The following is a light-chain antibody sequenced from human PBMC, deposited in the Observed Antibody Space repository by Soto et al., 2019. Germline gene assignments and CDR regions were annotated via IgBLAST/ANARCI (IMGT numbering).Light chain of an antibody. J-gene: IGLJ1*01. V-gene: IGLV1-44*01. CDR2: SNN. Sequence: QSVLTQPPAASGTPGQRVTISCSGSNSNIASNAVTWYQHVPGTAPKLLIYSNNQRPSGVPDRFSGSKAGTSASLALGGLQSEDEADYYCAAWDDRQSGYVFGTGTKVTVL. CDR3: AAWDDRQSGYV. CDR1: NSNIASNA.